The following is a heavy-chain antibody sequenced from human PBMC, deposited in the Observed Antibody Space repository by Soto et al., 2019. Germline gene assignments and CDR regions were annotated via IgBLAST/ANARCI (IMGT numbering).Heavy chain of an antibody. Sequence: QVQLVQSGAEVKKPGSSVKVSCKASGGTFSSYAISWVRQAPGQGLEWMGGIIPIFGTANHAQKFQGRVTITADESTSTAYMELSSLRSEDTAVYYCASDYYDSSGYTYYGMDVWGQGTTVTVSS. D-gene: IGHD3-22*01. CDR2: IIPIFGTA. J-gene: IGHJ6*02. CDR1: GGTFSSYA. V-gene: IGHV1-69*01. CDR3: ASDYYDSSGYTYYGMDV.